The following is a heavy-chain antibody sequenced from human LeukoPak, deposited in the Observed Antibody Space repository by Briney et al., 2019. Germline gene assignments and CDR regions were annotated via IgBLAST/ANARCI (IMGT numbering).Heavy chain of an antibody. CDR3: ARDLSFDWFPYYFDY. CDR2: MYYSGSA. Sequence: PSETLSLTCTVSGGSISSSTYYWGWIRQPPGKGLEWIGSMYYSGSAYYNPSLKSRVTISVDTSKNQFSLKVSSVTAADTAIYYCARDLSFDWFPYYFDYWGQGILVTVSS. V-gene: IGHV4-39*07. J-gene: IGHJ4*02. D-gene: IGHD3-9*01. CDR1: GGSISSSTYY.